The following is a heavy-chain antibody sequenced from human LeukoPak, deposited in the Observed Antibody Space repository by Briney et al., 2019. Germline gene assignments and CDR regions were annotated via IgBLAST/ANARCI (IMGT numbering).Heavy chain of an antibody. V-gene: IGHV1-46*01. J-gene: IGHJ3*02. CDR2: INPSGGST. Sequence: GASVKVSCKASGYTFTSYYMHWVRQAPGQGLEWMGIINPSGGSTSYAQKFQGRVTMTRDTSTSTVYMELSSLRSEDTAVYYCAGRPVTDAFDIWGQGTMVTVSS. CDR1: GYTFTSYY. CDR3: AGRPVTDAFDI. D-gene: IGHD4-23*01.